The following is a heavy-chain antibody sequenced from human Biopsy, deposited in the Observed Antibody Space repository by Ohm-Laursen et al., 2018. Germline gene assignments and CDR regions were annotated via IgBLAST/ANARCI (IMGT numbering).Heavy chain of an antibody. V-gene: IGHV4-4*07. CDR3: VRGGSGSIPFDY. D-gene: IGHD3-10*01. CDR2: LFTSGTT. J-gene: IGHJ4*02. CDR1: GGSINSYY. Sequence: SDTLSLTCTVSGGSINSYYWSWMRQPAGKGLEWIGRLFTSGTTNYSPSLNNRVTMSVDTSKNQFSLRLTSVTAANTAVYYCVRGGSGSIPFDYWGPGTLVTVSS.